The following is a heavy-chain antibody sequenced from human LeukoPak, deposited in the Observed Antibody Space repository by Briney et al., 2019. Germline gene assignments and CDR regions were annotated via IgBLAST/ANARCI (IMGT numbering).Heavy chain of an antibody. CDR2: IYYSGST. Sequence: SETLSLTCTVSGGSISSYYWSWIRQPPGKGLEWIGYIYYSGSTNYNPSLKSRVTISVDTSENQFSLKLSSVTAADTAVYYCARLRGIQLWLNYFDYWGQGTLVTVSS. CDR1: GGSISSYY. V-gene: IGHV4-59*08. CDR3: ARLRGIQLWLNYFDY. D-gene: IGHD5-18*01. J-gene: IGHJ4*02.